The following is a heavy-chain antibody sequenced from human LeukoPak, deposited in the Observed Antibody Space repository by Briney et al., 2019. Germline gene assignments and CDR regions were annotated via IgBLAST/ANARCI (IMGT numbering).Heavy chain of an antibody. CDR3: ATLAAAEDY. Sequence: SETLSFTSTAPSAPIRSYYWTWFRHPPGKGLEWLGYVYYSGSTNYNPSLKSRVAISVDTSKNHFSLKLSSVTAADTAVYYCATLAAAEDYWGQGTLVTVSS. J-gene: IGHJ4*02. CDR2: VYYSGST. V-gene: IGHV4-59*12. CDR1: SAPIRSYY. D-gene: IGHD6-13*01.